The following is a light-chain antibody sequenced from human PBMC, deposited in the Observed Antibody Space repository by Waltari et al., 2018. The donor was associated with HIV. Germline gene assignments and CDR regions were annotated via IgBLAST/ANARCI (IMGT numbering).Light chain of an antibody. Sequence: QSALTQPRSVSGSPGQSVTISCTGISSHVGGYDFVSWYQHHPGKAPKFMIYDVSKRPSGVPDRFSGSKSGNTASLTISGLQAEDEADYYCCSYAGSDTYVFGTGTKVTVL. J-gene: IGLJ1*01. CDR2: DVS. CDR3: CSYAGSDTYV. V-gene: IGLV2-11*01. CDR1: SSHVGGYDF.